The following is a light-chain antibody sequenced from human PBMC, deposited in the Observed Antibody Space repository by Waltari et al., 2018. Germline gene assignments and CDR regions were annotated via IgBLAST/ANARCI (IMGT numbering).Light chain of an antibody. CDR3: QQYNNWPPWT. CDR1: QSISSN. CDR2: GAS. V-gene: IGKV3-15*01. Sequence: EIVMTQSPATLSVSPGERATLSCRASQSISSNLDWYQQKPGQAPRLLIYGASTRATGISARFSGSGSGTEFTLTISSLQSEDFAVYYCQQYNNWPPWTFGQGTKVKIK. J-gene: IGKJ1*01.